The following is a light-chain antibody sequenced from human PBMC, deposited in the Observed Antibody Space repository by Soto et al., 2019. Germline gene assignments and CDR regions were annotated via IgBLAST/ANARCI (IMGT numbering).Light chain of an antibody. CDR1: QSISGE. J-gene: IGKJ2*01. CDR2: GAS. Sequence: EIVMTQSPATLSVPPGERATLSCRASQSISGELAWYQQKPGQPPRLLIYGASTRATGVPARFTGSGSGSEFTLTISGLQSEDFAVYYCQQGHNWPLTFGQGTRLE. CDR3: QQGHNWPLT. V-gene: IGKV3-15*01.